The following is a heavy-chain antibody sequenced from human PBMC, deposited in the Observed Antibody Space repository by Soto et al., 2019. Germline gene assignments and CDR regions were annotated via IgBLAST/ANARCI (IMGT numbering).Heavy chain of an antibody. Sequence: ASVKVSCKPSGYTFTSYAMHWVRQAPGQRLEWMGWINAGNGNTKYSQKFQGRVTITRDTSASTAYMELSSLRSEDTAVYYCARDGGYDSSRYPFDYWGQGTLVTVSS. D-gene: IGHD3-22*01. CDR1: GYTFTSYA. CDR3: ARDGGYDSSRYPFDY. CDR2: INAGNGNT. V-gene: IGHV1-3*01. J-gene: IGHJ4*02.